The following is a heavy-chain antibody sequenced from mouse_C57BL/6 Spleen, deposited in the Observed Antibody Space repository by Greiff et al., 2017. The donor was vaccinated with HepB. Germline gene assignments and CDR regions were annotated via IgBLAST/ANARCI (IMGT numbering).Heavy chain of an antibody. J-gene: IGHJ3*01. Sequence: VQLQQSGAELVRPGASVKLSCTASGFNIKDDYMHWVKQRPEQGLEWIGWIDPENGDTEYASKFQGKATITADTSSNTAYLQLSSLTSEDTAVYYCTTTSNYPPFAYWGQGTLVTVSA. D-gene: IGHD2-5*01. CDR1: GFNIKDDY. V-gene: IGHV14-4*01. CDR3: TTTSNYPPFAY. CDR2: IDPENGDT.